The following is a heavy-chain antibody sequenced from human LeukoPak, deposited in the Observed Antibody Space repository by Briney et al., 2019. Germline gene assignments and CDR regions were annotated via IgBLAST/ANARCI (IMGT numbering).Heavy chain of an antibody. D-gene: IGHD3-9*01. V-gene: IGHV3-9*01. Sequence: GRSLRLSCAASGFTFDDYAMHWVRQAPGKGLEWVSGTSWNGKRNDYADSVKGRFTISRDNARNSLYLQMNSLRTEDTALYYCAKVPHYDILTGPLDYWGQGTLVTVSS. CDR2: TSWNGKRN. J-gene: IGHJ4*02. CDR3: AKVPHYDILTGPLDY. CDR1: GFTFDDYA.